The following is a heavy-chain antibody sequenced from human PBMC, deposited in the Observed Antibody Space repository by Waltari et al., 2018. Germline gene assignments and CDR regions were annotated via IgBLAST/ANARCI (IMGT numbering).Heavy chain of an antibody. J-gene: IGHJ5*02. V-gene: IGHV4-39*01. CDR1: GGSISSSSYY. CDR2: SDYSGTT. D-gene: IGHD1-26*01. CDR3: ARRGYSDNWFDP. Sequence: QLQLQESGPGLVKPSETLSLTCTVSGGSISSSSYYWGWIRQPPGKGLGWIGISDYSGTTYDNPSLKSRVTISVDTSKNQFSLKLSSVTAADTAVYYCARRGYSDNWFDPWGQGTLVTVSS.